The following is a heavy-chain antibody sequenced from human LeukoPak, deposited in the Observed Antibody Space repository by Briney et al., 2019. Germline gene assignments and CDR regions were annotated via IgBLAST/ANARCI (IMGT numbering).Heavy chain of an antibody. CDR3: ATTRYCSSTSCQGAFDI. J-gene: IGHJ3*02. CDR2: IKQDGSEK. V-gene: IGHV3-7*01. CDR1: GFTFSSYW. D-gene: IGHD2-2*01. Sequence: GGSLRLSCAASGFTFSSYWMSWVRQAPGKGLEWVANIKQDGSEKYYVDSVKGRFTISRDNAKNSLYLQMNSLRAEDTAVYYCATTRYCSSTSCQGAFDIWGQGTMVTVSS.